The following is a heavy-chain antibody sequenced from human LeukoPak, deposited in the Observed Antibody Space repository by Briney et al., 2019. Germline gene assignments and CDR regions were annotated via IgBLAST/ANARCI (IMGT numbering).Heavy chain of an antibody. CDR1: GFTFSSYE. V-gene: IGHV3-48*03. CDR2: ISSSGSTI. J-gene: IGHJ6*02. Sequence: PGGSLRLSCAASGFTFSSYEMNWVRQAPGKGLEWVSYISSSGSTIYYADSVKGRFTISRDNSKNTLYLQMNSLRAEDTAVYYCAKNTGPIYYYSGMGVWGQGTTVTVSS. D-gene: IGHD5-18*01. CDR3: AKNTGPIYYYSGMGV.